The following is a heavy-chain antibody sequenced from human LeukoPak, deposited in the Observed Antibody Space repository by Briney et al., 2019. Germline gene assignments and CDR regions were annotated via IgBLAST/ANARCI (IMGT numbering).Heavy chain of an antibody. V-gene: IGHV4-61*02. Sequence: PSQTLSLTCTVSGGSISSGSYYWSWIRQPAGKGLEWIGRIYTSGSTNYNPSLKSRVTISVDTSKNQFSLKLSSVTAADTAVYYCARERATIFGVVIIAHGMDVWGQGTTVTVSS. CDR1: GGSISSGSYY. D-gene: IGHD3-3*01. CDR3: ARERATIFGVVIIAHGMDV. J-gene: IGHJ6*02. CDR2: IYTSGST.